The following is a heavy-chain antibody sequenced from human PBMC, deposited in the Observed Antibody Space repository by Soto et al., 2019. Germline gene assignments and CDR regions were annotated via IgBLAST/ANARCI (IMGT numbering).Heavy chain of an antibody. D-gene: IGHD1-7*01. J-gene: IGHJ4*02. Sequence: GRSLRLSCQASGFNFDNYGMHWVRQAPGEGLEWVAVITYDGSNKYYADSVKGRFTISRDNSKNTLSLHLNTLKPEETAVYHCAKDRVGGTFYTPLGFWGQGTLVTVS. CDR3: AKDRVGGTFYTPLGF. V-gene: IGHV3-30*18. CDR2: ITYDGSNK. CDR1: GFNFDNYG.